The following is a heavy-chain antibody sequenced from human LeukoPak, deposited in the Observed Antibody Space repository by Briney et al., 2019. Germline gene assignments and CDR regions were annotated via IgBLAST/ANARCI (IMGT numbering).Heavy chain of an antibody. CDR1: GYTFTGYY. Sequence: ASVNVSCKASGYTFTGYYMHWVRQAPGQGLEWMGWINPNSGGTNYAQKFQGRVTMTRDTSINTAYMELNRLRADGTDVYSCASDRIAAAGFDPGGQGTLVTVSS. CDR2: INPNSGGT. V-gene: IGHV1-2*02. CDR3: ASDRIAAAGFDP. J-gene: IGHJ5*02. D-gene: IGHD6-13*01.